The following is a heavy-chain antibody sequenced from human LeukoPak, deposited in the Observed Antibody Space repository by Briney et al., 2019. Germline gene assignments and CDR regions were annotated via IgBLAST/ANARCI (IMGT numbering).Heavy chain of an antibody. D-gene: IGHD2/OR15-2a*01. CDR3: ARDDVPVI. CDR2: IYSDGST. CDR1: GFSVSDYY. J-gene: IGHJ4*02. V-gene: IGHV3-53*01. Sequence: PGGSLRLSCAASGFSVSDYYMNWVRQAPGKGLEWVSFIYSDGSTYYADSVKGRFTISRDNSKNTLYLQMNSLRVEDTAVYYCARDDVPVIWGQATLVTVSS.